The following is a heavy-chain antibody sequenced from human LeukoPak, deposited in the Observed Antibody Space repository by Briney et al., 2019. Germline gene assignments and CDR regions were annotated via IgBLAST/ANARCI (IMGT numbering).Heavy chain of an antibody. V-gene: IGHV4-30-2*01. Sequence: SQTLSLTCAVSGGSISSGGYSWSWIRQPPGKGLEWIGYIYHSGSTYYNPSLKSRVTISVVRSKNQFSLKLSSVTAADTAVYYCARTVATFNWFDPWGQGTLVTVSS. CDR3: ARTVATFNWFDP. CDR2: IYHSGST. CDR1: GGSISSGGYS. D-gene: IGHD5-12*01. J-gene: IGHJ5*02.